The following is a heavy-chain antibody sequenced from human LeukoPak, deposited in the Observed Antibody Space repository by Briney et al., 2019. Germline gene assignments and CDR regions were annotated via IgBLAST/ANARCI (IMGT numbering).Heavy chain of an antibody. V-gene: IGHV4-59*01. D-gene: IGHD3-10*01. CDR2: IYYSGST. Sequence: SETLSLTCTVSGGSISSYYWSWIRQPPGKGLEWIEYIYYSGSTNYNPSLKSRVTISVDTSKNQFSLKLSSVTAADTAVYYCAAQRAGPGGDYWGQGTLVTVSS. J-gene: IGHJ4*02. CDR1: GGSISSYY. CDR3: AAQRAGPGGDY.